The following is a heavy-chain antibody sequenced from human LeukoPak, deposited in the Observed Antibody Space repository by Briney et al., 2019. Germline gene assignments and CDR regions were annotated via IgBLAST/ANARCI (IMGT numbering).Heavy chain of an antibody. V-gene: IGHV1-2*02. CDR3: AREYYDILTGYPLFDY. Sequence: ASAKVSCKASGYTFTDYYMHWVRQAPGQGLEWMGWLSPNSGSTNYAQKFQGRVTMTRDTSISTAHMELSRLRSDDTAIYYCAREYYDILTGYPLFDYWGQGTLVTVSS. J-gene: IGHJ4*02. CDR1: GYTFTDYY. D-gene: IGHD3-9*01. CDR2: LSPNSGST.